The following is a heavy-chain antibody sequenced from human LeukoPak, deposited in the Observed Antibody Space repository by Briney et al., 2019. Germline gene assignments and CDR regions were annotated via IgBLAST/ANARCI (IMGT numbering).Heavy chain of an antibody. CDR3: AKDQVRGYSYGIKDY. V-gene: IGHV3-7*01. J-gene: IGHJ4*02. Sequence: PGVSLRLSCAASGFSFSSYWMSWVREAPGKGLEWVANIKQDGSEKYYVDSVKGRFTISRDNAKNSLYLQMNSLRAEDTAVYYCAKDQVRGYSYGIKDYWGQGTLVTVSS. D-gene: IGHD5-18*01. CDR1: GFSFSSYW. CDR2: IKQDGSEK.